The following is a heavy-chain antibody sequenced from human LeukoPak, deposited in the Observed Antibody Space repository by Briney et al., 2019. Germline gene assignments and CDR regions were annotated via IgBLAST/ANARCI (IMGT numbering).Heavy chain of an antibody. CDR1: GYTFTSHG. CDR2: ISAYNGNT. Sequence: ASVKVSCKASGYTFTSHGISWVRQDPGQGLEWMGWISAYNGNTNYAQKLQGRVTMTTDTSMSTAYMELRSLRSDDTAVYYCARDLRGSWGPGFDYWGQGTLVTVSS. D-gene: IGHD1-26*01. V-gene: IGHV1-18*01. CDR3: ARDLRGSWGPGFDY. J-gene: IGHJ4*02.